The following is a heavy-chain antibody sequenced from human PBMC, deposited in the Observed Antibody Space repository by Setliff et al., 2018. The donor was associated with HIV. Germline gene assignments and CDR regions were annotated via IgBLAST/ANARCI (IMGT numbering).Heavy chain of an antibody. D-gene: IGHD6-13*01. CDR2: IYPGDSDT. J-gene: IGHJ3*02. Sequence: PGESLKISCKGSGYSFTSYWIGWVRQMPGKGLEWVGIIYPGDSDTRYSPSFQGQVTISADESISTAYLQWSSLKASDTAMYYCARRRLLAAAGHAFDIWGQGTMVTVSS. CDR1: GYSFTSYW. CDR3: ARRRLLAAAGHAFDI. V-gene: IGHV5-51*01.